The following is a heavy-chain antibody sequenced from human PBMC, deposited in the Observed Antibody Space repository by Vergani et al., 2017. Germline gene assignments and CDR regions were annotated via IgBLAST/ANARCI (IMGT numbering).Heavy chain of an antibody. V-gene: IGHV3-23*01. CDR2: ISGSGGST. CDR3: AKEPTYGSSYYHFDY. J-gene: IGHJ4*02. D-gene: IGHD1-26*01. Sequence: EVQLLESGGGLVQPGGSLRLSCAASGFTFSSYAMSWVRQAPGKGLKWVSAISGSGGSTYYADSVKGRFTISRDNSKNTLYLQMNSLRADDTAVYYCAKEPTYGSSYYHFDYWGQGTLVTVSS. CDR1: GFTFSSYA.